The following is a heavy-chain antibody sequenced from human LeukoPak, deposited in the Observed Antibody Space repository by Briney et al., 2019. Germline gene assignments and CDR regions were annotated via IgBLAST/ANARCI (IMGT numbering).Heavy chain of an antibody. J-gene: IGHJ4*02. V-gene: IGHV3-21*01. Sequence: GGSLRLSCAASGFTFSSYSMNWVRQAPGKGLEWVSSISSSSSYIYYADSVKGRFTISRDNAKNSLYLQMNSLRAEDTAVYYCASKQCGGDCYDALYWGQGTLVTVSS. D-gene: IGHD2-21*02. CDR1: GFTFSSYS. CDR3: ASKQCGGDCYDALY. CDR2: ISSSSSYI.